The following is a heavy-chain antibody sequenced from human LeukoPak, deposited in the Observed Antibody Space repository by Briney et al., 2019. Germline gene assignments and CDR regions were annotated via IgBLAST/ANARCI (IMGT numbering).Heavy chain of an antibody. Sequence: PSETLSLTCTVSGYSISSGYYWGWIRQPPGKGLEWIGSIYHSGSTNYTPSLKSRVTISVDTSKNQFSLKLRSVTAADTAVYYCARVTGYVIEDYFDYWGQGTLVTVSS. V-gene: IGHV4-38-2*02. CDR3: ARVTGYVIEDYFDY. CDR1: GYSISSGYY. D-gene: IGHD3-22*01. CDR2: IYHSGST. J-gene: IGHJ4*02.